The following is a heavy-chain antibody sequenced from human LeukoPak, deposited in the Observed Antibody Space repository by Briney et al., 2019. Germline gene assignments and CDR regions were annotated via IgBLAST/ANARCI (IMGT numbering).Heavy chain of an antibody. CDR2: IYPGDSDT. D-gene: IGHD1-26*01. CDR1: GSSFTSYW. J-gene: IGHJ4*02. Sequence: AGASLQISCKGSGSSFTSYWIGWVRQLPGKGLEWMGIIYPGDSDTRYSPSFQGQVTISADKSISAAYLQWSSLKASDTAMYYCARVSGSYYLPGSYWGQGTLVTVSS. CDR3: ARVSGSYYLPGSY. V-gene: IGHV5-51*01.